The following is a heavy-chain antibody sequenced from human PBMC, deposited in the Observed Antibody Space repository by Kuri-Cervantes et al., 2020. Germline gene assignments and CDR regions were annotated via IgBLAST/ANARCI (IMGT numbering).Heavy chain of an antibody. D-gene: IGHD5-18*01. CDR1: GFTFSTYS. V-gene: IGHV3-48*04. CDR3: TRGMGDTAIPGS. CDR2: ISSSGSTI. Sequence: GESLKISCAASGFTFSTYSMNWVRQAPGKGLEWVSYISSSGSTIYYADSVKGRFTISRDNAKNSLYLQLNSLRAEDTALYYCTRGMGDTAIPGSWGQGTLVTVSS. J-gene: IGHJ5*02.